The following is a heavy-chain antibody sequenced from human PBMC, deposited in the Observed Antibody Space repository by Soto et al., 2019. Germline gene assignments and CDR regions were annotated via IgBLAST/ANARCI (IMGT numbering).Heavy chain of an antibody. V-gene: IGHV1-69*06. CDR3: ARELFDIVVVPALNYYYYYGMDV. CDR2: IIPMFGTA. Sequence: ASVHVSCKASGGTLSSYAISWVRQPPGQGLAWMGGIIPMFGTASYAKKYQGRVTITADKSTSTAYMELSSLISEDTAVYYCARELFDIVVVPALNYYYYYGMDVWGQGTTVTVSS. D-gene: IGHD2-2*01. CDR1: GGTLSSYA. J-gene: IGHJ6*02.